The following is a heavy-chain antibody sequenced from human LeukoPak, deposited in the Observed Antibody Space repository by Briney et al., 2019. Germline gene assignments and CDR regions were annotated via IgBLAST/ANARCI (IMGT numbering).Heavy chain of an antibody. J-gene: IGHJ5*02. Sequence: ASVKVSCKASGYTFTSYGISWVRQAPGQGLERMGWISAYNGNTNYAQKLQGRVTMTTDTSTSTAYMELRSLRSDDTAVYYCARECSGGSCYPNWFDPWGQGTLVTVSS. CDR3: ARECSGGSCYPNWFDP. D-gene: IGHD2-15*01. CDR2: ISAYNGNT. V-gene: IGHV1-18*01. CDR1: GYTFTSYG.